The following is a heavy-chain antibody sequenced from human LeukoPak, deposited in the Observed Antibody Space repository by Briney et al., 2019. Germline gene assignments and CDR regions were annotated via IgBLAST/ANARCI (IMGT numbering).Heavy chain of an antibody. V-gene: IGHV3-21*01. Sequence: PGGSLRLSCAASGFTFSSYTMHWVRQAPGKGLEWVSSISSSSSYIYYADSVKGRFTISRDNAKNSLYLQMNSLRAEDTAVYCGARDSYDKCTGYRLSLDYWGQGTLVTVSS. CDR1: GFTFSSYT. J-gene: IGHJ4*02. CDR3: ARDSYDKCTGYRLSLDY. CDR2: ISSSSSYI. D-gene: IGHD3-9*01.